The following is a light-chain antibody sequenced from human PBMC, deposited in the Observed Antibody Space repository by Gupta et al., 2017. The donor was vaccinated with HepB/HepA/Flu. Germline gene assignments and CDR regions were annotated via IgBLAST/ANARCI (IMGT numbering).Light chain of an antibody. J-gene: IGKJ1*01. CDR1: QSISSN. V-gene: IGKV3-15*01. Sequence: EIVITQSPATLSVSPGERATLSCRASQSISSNLAWYQQKPGQAPRRLIFGASTRATGVPARFCGGGGGTEVTLTISSRQSEDFAVYYYQQRYGWPPWTFGQGTKVEIK. CDR3: QQRYGWPPWT. CDR2: GAS.